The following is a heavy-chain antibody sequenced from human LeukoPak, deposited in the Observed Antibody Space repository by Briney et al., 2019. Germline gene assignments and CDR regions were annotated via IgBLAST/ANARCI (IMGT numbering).Heavy chain of an antibody. CDR2: VSGNGYTT. D-gene: IGHD2-2*01. CDR3: ARDSSTTNYYYGMDV. CDR1: GFSFGSYT. Sequence: GGSLRLSCAASGFSFGSYTMHWVRQAPGKGLEYVAAVSGNGYTTYYAKSLKGRFTISRDNSKNTLYLQMGSLRAEDMAVYYCARDSSTTNYYYGMDVWGQGTTVTVSS. J-gene: IGHJ6*02. V-gene: IGHV3-64*01.